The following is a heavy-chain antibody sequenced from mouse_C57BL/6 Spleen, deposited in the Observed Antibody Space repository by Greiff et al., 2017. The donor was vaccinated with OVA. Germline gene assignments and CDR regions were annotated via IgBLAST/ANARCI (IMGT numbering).Heavy chain of an antibody. V-gene: IGHV5-17*01. CDR2: ISSGSSTI. CDR1: GFTFSDYG. Sequence: EVKVVESGGGLVKPGGSLKLSCAASGFTFSDYGMHWVRQAPEKGLEWVAYISSGSSTIYYADTVKGRFTISRDNAKNTLFLQMTSLRSEDTAMYYCGGELTTGYRYFDDWGQGTTVTVSS. CDR3: GGELTTGYRYFDD. J-gene: IGHJ1*01. D-gene: IGHD1-3*01.